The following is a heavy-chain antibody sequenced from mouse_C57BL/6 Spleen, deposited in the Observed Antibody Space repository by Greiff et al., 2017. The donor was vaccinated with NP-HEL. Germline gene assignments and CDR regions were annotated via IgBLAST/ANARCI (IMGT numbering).Heavy chain of an antibody. J-gene: IGHJ2*01. V-gene: IGHV1-7*01. CDR1: GYTFTSYW. D-gene: IGHD2-14*01. CDR2: INPSSGYT. Sequence: VQLQQSGAELAKPGASVTLSCKASGYTFTSYWMHWVKQRPGQGLEWIGYINPSSGYTTYNQKFKDKATLTADKSSSTAYMQLSSLTYEDSAVYYCARGVRRDGVGDYWGQGTTLTVSS. CDR3: ARGVRRDGVGDY.